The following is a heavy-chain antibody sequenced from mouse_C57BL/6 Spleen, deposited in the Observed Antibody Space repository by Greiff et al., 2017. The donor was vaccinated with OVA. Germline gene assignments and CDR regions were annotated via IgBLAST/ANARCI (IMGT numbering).Heavy chain of an antibody. Sequence: VQLQQSGPELVKPGASVKISCKASGYAFSSSWMNWVKQRPGKGLEWIGRIYPGDGDTNYNGKFKGKATLTADKSSSTAYMQLISLTSEDSAVYFCAPNWDEGYFDYWGQGTTLTVSS. CDR3: APNWDEGYFDY. V-gene: IGHV1-82*01. CDR2: IYPGDGDT. J-gene: IGHJ2*01. CDR1: GYAFSSSW. D-gene: IGHD4-1*01.